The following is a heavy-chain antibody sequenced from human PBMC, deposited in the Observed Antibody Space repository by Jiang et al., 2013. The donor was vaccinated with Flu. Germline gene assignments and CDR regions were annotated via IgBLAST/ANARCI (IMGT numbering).Heavy chain of an antibody. J-gene: IGHJ4*02. CDR1: GFTFSRYT. D-gene: IGHD1-7*01. CDR2: ISSNSAYL. V-gene: IGHV3-21*01. CDR3: ARESTPPGTTSSSVAYFDC. Sequence: VQLVESGGGLVKPGGSLRLSCAASGFTFSRYTMNWVRQAPGKGLEWVSSISSNSAYLYYADSVKGRFTISRDNAKNSLYLQMSSLRVEDTSVYYCARESTPPGTTSSSVAYFDCLGPGIPGHRLL.